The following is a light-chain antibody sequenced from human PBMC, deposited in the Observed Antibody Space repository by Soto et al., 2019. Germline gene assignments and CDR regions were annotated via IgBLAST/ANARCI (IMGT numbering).Light chain of an antibody. J-gene: IGLJ1*01. Sequence: QSALTQAASVAGSPGQSITISCTGSSSDVGGYNYVSWYQQHPGKAPKLIIYAVSNRPSGVSNRFSGSKSGNTATLTISGLRAEDEADYYCCSYTVSGTYVFGTGTKVTV. V-gene: IGLV2-14*01. CDR3: CSYTVSGTYV. CDR2: AVS. CDR1: SSDVGGYNY.